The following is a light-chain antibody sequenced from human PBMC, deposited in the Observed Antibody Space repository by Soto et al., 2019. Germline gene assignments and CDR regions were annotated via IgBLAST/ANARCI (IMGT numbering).Light chain of an antibody. CDR3: QQRGNWPT. V-gene: IGKV3-15*01. CDR1: QSVGTN. Sequence: EIVMTQSPATLSVSPGERATLSCRASQSVGTNLAWYQQKPGQAPRLLMYGASTRATDIPARFSGSGSGTEFSLTISSLQSEDFAVYYCQQRGNWPTFGQGTKVDI. CDR2: GAS. J-gene: IGKJ1*01.